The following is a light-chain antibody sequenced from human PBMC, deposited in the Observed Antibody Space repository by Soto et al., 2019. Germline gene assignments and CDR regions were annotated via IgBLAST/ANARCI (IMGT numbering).Light chain of an antibody. CDR1: TSDFGNYY. Sequence: QSVLTQPPSVSAAPGQKVTISCSGSTSDFGNYYVSWYQQVPGTAPKLLIYENSRRPAGIPDRFSGSKSVTSATLGISGLQTGDEADYYCGIWDTSLTTGSWVFGGGTKLTVL. CDR3: GIWDTSLTTGSWV. CDR2: ENS. V-gene: IGLV1-51*02. J-gene: IGLJ3*02.